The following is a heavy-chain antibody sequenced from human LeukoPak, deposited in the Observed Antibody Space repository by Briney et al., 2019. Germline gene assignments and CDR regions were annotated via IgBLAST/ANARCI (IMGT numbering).Heavy chain of an antibody. V-gene: IGHV3-33*01. J-gene: IGHJ4*02. D-gene: IGHD3-22*01. CDR3: ATMSYYDSSGYQPGGDY. Sequence: GGSLRLSCAASGFTFSNYGMHWVRQAPGKGLEWVAVIWYDGSNKYYGDSVKGRFTISRDNSKNTLYLQMNSLRAEDTAVYYCATMSYYDSSGYQPGGDYWGQGTLVTVSS. CDR2: IWYDGSNK. CDR1: GFTFSNYG.